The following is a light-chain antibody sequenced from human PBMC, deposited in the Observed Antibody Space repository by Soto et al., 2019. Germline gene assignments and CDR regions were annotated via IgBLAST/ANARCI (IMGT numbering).Light chain of an antibody. V-gene: IGKV3-11*01. CDR3: QQRHMWPIT. CDR1: QSFRGL. CDR2: GAS. J-gene: IGKJ5*01. Sequence: EVVLTQSPVTLSLSPGERATLSCRASQSFRGLLAWYQQKPGQAPRILIYGASSRATGIPDRFSGSGSGTDCTLTISSLETEDSAVYYCQQRHMWPITFGQGTRLEIK.